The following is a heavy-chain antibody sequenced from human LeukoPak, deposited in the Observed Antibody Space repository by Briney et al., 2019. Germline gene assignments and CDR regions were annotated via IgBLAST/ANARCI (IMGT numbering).Heavy chain of an antibody. V-gene: IGHV4-61*02. Sequence: PSETLSLTCTVSGGSISSGSYYWSWIRQPAGKGLEWIGRIYTSGSTNYNPSLKSRVTISVDTSKNQFSLKLSSVTAADTAVYYCARELGGGYCSGGSCYSYYYYMDVWGKGTTVTVSS. CDR1: GGSISSGSYY. D-gene: IGHD2-15*01. J-gene: IGHJ6*03. CDR3: ARELGGGYCSGGSCYSYYYYMDV. CDR2: IYTSGST.